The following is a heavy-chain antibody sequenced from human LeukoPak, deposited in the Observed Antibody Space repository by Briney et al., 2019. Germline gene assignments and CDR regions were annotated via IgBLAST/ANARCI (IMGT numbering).Heavy chain of an antibody. CDR3: ATGDGWCFVD. CDR1: GFTFSSYA. J-gene: IGHJ4*02. CDR2: ISGSGGST. D-gene: IGHD6-19*01. Sequence: GGSLRLSCAASGFTFSSYAMHWVRQAPGKGLEYVSAISGSGGSTYYADSVKGRFTISRDNSKNTLYLQMNSLRAEDTAVYYCATGDGWCFVDWGQGTLVTVSS. V-gene: IGHV3-64*04.